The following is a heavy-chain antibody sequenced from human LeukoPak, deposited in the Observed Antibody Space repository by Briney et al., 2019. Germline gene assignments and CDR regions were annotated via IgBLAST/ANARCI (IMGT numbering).Heavy chain of an antibody. CDR1: GGSFSGNN. Sequence: SEILSLTCAVYGGSFSGNNWNWIRQPPGKGLEWIGEINHSGATKYNPSLKSRLTISVDPSKNQFSLKLKSVTAADTAVYYCARGSPKHDSWGQGTLVTVSS. CDR3: ARGSPKHDS. V-gene: IGHV4-34*01. J-gene: IGHJ5*01. CDR2: INHSGAT.